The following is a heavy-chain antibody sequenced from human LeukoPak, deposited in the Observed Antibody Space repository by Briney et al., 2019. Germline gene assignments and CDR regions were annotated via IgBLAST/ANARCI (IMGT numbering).Heavy chain of an antibody. CDR1: GGSISSYY. D-gene: IGHD3-10*01. Sequence: PSETLSLTCTVSGGSISSYYWSWIRQPPGKGLEWIGYIYYSGSTNYNPSLKSRVTISVDTSKNQFSLKLSSVTAADTAVYYCARVQLYGSGTLSFDYWGQGTLVTVSS. CDR2: IYYSGST. CDR3: ARVQLYGSGTLSFDY. V-gene: IGHV4-59*01. J-gene: IGHJ4*02.